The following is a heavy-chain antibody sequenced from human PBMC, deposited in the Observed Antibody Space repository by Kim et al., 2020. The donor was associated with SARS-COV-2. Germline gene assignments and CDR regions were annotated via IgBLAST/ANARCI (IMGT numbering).Heavy chain of an antibody. Sequence: ASVKVSCKASGYTFTSYAMHWVRQAPGQRLEWMGWINAGNGNTKYSQKFQGRVTITRDTSASTAYMELSSLRSEDTAVYYCARAVLYDSSGYYPAHYGMDVWGQGTTVTVSS. CDR1: GYTFTSYA. CDR2: INAGNGNT. J-gene: IGHJ6*02. V-gene: IGHV1-3*01. D-gene: IGHD3-22*01. CDR3: ARAVLYDSSGYYPAHYGMDV.